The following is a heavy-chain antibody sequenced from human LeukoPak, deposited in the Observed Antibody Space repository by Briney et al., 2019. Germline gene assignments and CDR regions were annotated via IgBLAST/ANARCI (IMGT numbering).Heavy chain of an antibody. V-gene: IGHV6-1*01. CDR2: TYYRSKWYN. J-gene: IGHJ4*02. D-gene: IGHD6-19*01. CDR3: ARGNSGFIDY. Sequence: SQTLSLTCAISGDTVSSNSAAWDWITQSPSIGLEWLGRTYYRSKWYNHSAVAVKSRITINPDTSNNQFSLQLNSVTPEDTAVYYCARGNSGFIDYWGQGTLVTVSS. CDR1: GDTVSSNSAA.